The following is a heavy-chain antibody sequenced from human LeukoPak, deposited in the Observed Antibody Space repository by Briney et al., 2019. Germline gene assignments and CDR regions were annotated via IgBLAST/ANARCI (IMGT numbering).Heavy chain of an antibody. J-gene: IGHJ6*02. D-gene: IGHD3/OR15-3a*01. CDR2: ISGSGGST. V-gene: IGHV3-23*01. CDR3: AGGIGLPPANYFYYGMDV. CDR1: GFTFSSYA. Sequence: PGGSLRLSCAASGFTFSSYAMSWVRQAPGKGLEWVSTISGSGGSTFYADSVKGRFTFSRDNSKNTLYLQMNSLRAEDTAVYYCAGGIGLPPANYFYYGMDVWGQGTTVTVSS.